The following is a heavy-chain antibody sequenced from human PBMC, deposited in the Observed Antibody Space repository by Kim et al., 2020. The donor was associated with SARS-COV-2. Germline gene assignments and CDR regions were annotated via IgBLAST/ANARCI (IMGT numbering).Heavy chain of an antibody. Sequence: YYADSVKGRFTISRDNSKNTLYLQMNSLRAEDTAVYYCAKFQSGYDALDIWGQGTMVTVSS. CDR3: AKFQSGYDALDI. V-gene: IGHV3-30*02. J-gene: IGHJ3*02. D-gene: IGHD3-3*01.